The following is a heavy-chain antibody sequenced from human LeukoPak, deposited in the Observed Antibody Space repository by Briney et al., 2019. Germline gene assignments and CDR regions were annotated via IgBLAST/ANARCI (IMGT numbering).Heavy chain of an antibody. J-gene: IGHJ4*02. CDR2: IWYDGSNK. CDR3: AKDSQYYDFWSGYYTVRYFDY. Sequence: GGSLRLSCAASGFTFSSYGMHWVRQAPGKGLEWVAAIWYDGSNKYYADSVKGRFTISRDNSKNTLYLQMNSLRAEDTAVYYCAKDSQYYDFWSGYYTVRYFDYWGQGTLVTVSS. V-gene: IGHV3-33*06. CDR1: GFTFSSYG. D-gene: IGHD3-3*01.